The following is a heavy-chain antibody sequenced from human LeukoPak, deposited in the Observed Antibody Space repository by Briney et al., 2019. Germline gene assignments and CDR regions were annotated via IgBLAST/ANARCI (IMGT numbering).Heavy chain of an antibody. CDR1: GFTFSDAW. CDR3: IHYGAGSYSSDI. CDR2: IKRTIDGGTT. V-gene: IGHV3-15*01. Sequence: PGGSLRLSCAASGFTFSDAWMSWVRQAPGKGLEWVGRIKRTIDGGTTDYLTPVKGRFTISRDDSKNMLYLQMNSLKAEDTAVYYCIHYGAGSYSSDIWGQGTMVTVSS. J-gene: IGHJ3*02. D-gene: IGHD3-10*01.